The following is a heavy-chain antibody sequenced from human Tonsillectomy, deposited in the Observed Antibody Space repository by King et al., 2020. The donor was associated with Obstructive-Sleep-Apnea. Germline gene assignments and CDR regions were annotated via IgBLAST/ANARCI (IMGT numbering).Heavy chain of an antibody. D-gene: IGHD6-19*01. Sequence: HVQLQESGPGLVKPSETLSLTCTVSGGSITSYYWSWIRQPPGKGLEWIGYIYYTGSANYNPSLKSRVTISVDTSKNQFSLRRGSVTAADTAVFYCAREWLGVDYWGQGTLVTVSS. CDR3: AREWLGVDY. CDR1: GGSITSYY. V-gene: IGHV4-59*01. J-gene: IGHJ4*02. CDR2: IYYTGSA.